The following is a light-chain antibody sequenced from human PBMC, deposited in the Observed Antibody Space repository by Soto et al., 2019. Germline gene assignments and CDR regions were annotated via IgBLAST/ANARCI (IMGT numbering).Light chain of an antibody. Sequence: DIQMTQSPSTLSASVGDRVTITCRASQSISSWLAWYQQKPGTAPKLLIYKASTLQSGVPSRFRGSGSGTEFTLTISSLQPDDSATYYCQQYNDNWTFGQGTKVEIK. V-gene: IGKV1-5*03. CDR3: QQYNDNWT. J-gene: IGKJ1*01. CDR1: QSISSW. CDR2: KAS.